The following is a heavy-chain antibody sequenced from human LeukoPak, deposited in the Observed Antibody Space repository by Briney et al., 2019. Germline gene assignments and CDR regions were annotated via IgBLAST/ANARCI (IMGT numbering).Heavy chain of an antibody. CDR1: GFTFSSYW. V-gene: IGHV3-33*08. CDR3: AREVAAAGTFDY. Sequence: GGSLRLSCAASGFTFSSYWMHWVRQAPGKGLEWVAVIWYDGSNKYYADSVEGRFTISRDNSKNTLYLQMNSLRAEDTAVYYCAREVAAAGTFDYWGQGTLVTVSS. D-gene: IGHD6-13*01. J-gene: IGHJ4*02. CDR2: IWYDGSNK.